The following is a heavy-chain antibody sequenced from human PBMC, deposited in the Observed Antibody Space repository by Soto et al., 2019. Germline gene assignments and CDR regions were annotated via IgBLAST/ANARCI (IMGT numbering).Heavy chain of an antibody. Sequence: SETLSLTCTVSGGSISSGDYYWSWIRQPPGKGLEWIGYIYYSGSTNYNPSLKSRVTISVDTSKNQFSLKLSSVTAADTAVYYCARGYCSGGSCYRFNFDYWGQGTQVTVSS. CDR3: ARGYCSGGSCYRFNFDY. D-gene: IGHD2-15*01. J-gene: IGHJ4*02. V-gene: IGHV4-61*08. CDR2: IYYSGST. CDR1: GGSISSGDYY.